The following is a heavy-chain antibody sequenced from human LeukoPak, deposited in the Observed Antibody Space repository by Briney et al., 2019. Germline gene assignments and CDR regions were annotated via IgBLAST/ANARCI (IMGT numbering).Heavy chain of an antibody. CDR2: ISPGGGNT. Sequence: HPGGSLRLSCAASGFTFSSYTMGWVRQAPGKGLEWVSAISPGGGNTYYADSVKGRFTISRDNSKSTLYLQINGLRAEDTAIYYCVEVQSANKFDWWGRGTQVTVSS. CDR1: GFTFSSYT. CDR3: VEVQSANKFDW. J-gene: IGHJ4*02. D-gene: IGHD1-1*01. V-gene: IGHV3-23*01.